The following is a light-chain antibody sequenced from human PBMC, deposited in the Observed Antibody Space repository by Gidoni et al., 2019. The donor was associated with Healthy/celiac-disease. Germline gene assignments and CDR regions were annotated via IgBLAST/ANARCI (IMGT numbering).Light chain of an antibody. CDR1: QSLLHSNGYNY. CDR2: LGS. CDR3: MQALQTPPFT. V-gene: IGKV2-28*01. Sequence: DIVMTKSQLPLPVTPGEPASISGRSSQSLLHSNGYNYLDWYLQKPGQSPQLLIYLGSNRASGVPDRFSGSGSGTDFTLKISRVEAEDVGVYYCMQALQTPPFTFGPGTKVDIK. J-gene: IGKJ3*01.